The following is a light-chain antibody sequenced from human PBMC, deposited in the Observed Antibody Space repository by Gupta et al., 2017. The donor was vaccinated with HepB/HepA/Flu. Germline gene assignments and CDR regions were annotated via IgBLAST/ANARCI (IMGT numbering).Light chain of an antibody. CDR3: QQSRSMPFT. J-gene: IGKJ2*01. Sequence: MTHTPSSLSASLGDRVTITCRASQSISTYLNWYQYKPGTVPKLLIFAASILQDGVPSRFSGSGSGTVFTLAISSLQPDDVATYFCQQSRSMPFTFGQGTKLEIK. CDR2: AAS. V-gene: IGKV1-39*01. CDR1: QSISTY.